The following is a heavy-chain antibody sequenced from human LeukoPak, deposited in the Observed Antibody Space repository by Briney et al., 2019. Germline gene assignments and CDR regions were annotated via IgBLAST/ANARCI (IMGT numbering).Heavy chain of an antibody. J-gene: IGHJ4*02. CDR2: IYYSGST. D-gene: IGHD3-22*01. CDR3: AREAREPDGDSSGYFDY. Sequence: SEALSLTRTVSGGSLSSYYWSWIRQPPGKGPEWIGYIYYSGSTNYNPSLKSRVTISVDTSKNQFSLKLSSVTAADTAVYYCAREAREPDGDSSGYFDYWGQGTLVTVSS. CDR1: GGSLSSYY. V-gene: IGHV4-59*01.